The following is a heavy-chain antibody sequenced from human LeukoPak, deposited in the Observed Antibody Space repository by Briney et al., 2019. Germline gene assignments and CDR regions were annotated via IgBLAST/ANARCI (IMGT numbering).Heavy chain of an antibody. J-gene: IGHJ4*02. CDR1: GFTFSSDA. D-gene: IGHD2-21*02. CDR2: ISGSSGST. Sequence: GGSLRLSCAASGFTFSSDAMSWVRQAPGKGLELVSAISGSSGSTYYADSVNGRFTISRDNSKNTLEPQMNSLRAEATAVSYCAKVIVVVTAMGPQIAYWGQGTLVIVSS. CDR3: AKVIVVVTAMGPQIAY. V-gene: IGHV3-23*01.